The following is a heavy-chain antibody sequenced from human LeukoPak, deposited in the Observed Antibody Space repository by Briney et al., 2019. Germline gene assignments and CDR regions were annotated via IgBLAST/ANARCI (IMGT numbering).Heavy chain of an antibody. Sequence: SQTLSLTCAISGDSVSSNSAGWNWIRQSPSRGLEWLGRTYYRSKWYNDFAPSVRNRITINPDTSKNQFSLKLSSVTAADTAVYYCASPKVPMVRGPWDYWGQGTLVTVSS. V-gene: IGHV6-1*01. CDR2: TYYRSKWYN. CDR3: ASPKVPMVRGPWDY. J-gene: IGHJ4*02. CDR1: GDSVSSNSAG. D-gene: IGHD3-10*01.